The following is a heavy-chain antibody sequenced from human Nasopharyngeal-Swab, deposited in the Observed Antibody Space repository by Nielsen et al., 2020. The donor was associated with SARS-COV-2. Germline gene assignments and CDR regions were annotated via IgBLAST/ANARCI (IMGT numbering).Heavy chain of an antibody. D-gene: IGHD3-3*01. V-gene: IGHV4-39*07. CDR2: IYYNGIT. CDR3: ARAIKIFGAVVGSFDP. CDR1: GGSMTSNNYY. J-gene: IGHJ5*02. Sequence: SETLSLTCSVSGGSMTSNNYYWGWIRQPPEKGLEGIGNIYYNGITYYNPSLKSRVTISLDTSKSQFSLKLTSVTAADTAVYYCARAIKIFGAVVGSFDPWGQGTLVTVSS.